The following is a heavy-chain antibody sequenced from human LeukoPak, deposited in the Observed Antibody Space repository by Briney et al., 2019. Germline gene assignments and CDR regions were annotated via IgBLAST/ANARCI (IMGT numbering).Heavy chain of an antibody. CDR1: GYTFTVHY. D-gene: IGHD4-17*01. CDR2: INPNSGAT. V-gene: IGHV1-2*06. Sequence: ASVKVSCKASGYTFTVHYLHWVRQAPGQGLEWMGRINPNSGATNYAQKFQGRVTMTRDTSISTAYMELSRLRSDDTAVYHCARDSTVTTGIDYWGQGTLVTVSS. CDR3: ARDSTVTTGIDY. J-gene: IGHJ4*02.